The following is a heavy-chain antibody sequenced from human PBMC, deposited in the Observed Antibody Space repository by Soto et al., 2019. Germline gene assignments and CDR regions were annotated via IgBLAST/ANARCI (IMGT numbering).Heavy chain of an antibody. CDR3: ARGLARFDY. V-gene: IGHV4-61*08. CDR1: GGSISSGGYY. D-gene: IGHD6-19*01. J-gene: IGHJ4*02. Sequence: PSETLSPTCTVSGGSISSGGYYWSWIRQPPGKGLEWIGYIYYSGSTNYNPSLKSRVTISVDTSKNQFSLKLSSVTAAGTAVYYCARGLARFDYWGQGTLVTVSS. CDR2: IYYSGST.